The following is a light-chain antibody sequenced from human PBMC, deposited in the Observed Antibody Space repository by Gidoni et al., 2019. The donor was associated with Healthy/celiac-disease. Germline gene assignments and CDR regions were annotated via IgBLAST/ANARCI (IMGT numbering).Light chain of an antibody. V-gene: IGKV3-11*01. CDR2: DAS. J-gene: IGKJ4*01. Sequence: DIVLTPSPATLSLSPGERATLSCRASQSVSSYLAWYQQKPGQAPRLLIYDASNRATGIPARFSGSGSGTDFTLTISSLEPEDFAVYYCQQRSNLLTFGGXTKVEIK. CDR3: QQRSNLLT. CDR1: QSVSSY.